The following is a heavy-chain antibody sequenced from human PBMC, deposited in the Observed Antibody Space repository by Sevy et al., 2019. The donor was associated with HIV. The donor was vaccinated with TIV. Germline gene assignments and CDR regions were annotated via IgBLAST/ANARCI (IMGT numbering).Heavy chain of an antibody. D-gene: IGHD5-12*01. CDR3: ASGFDYQEQYYYFFGMDV. J-gene: IGHJ6*02. CDR2: ISYDGSKT. Sequence: GGSLRLSCAASGFTFSGYDMHWVRQAPGKGLEWVAIISYDGSKTYYSESVKGRFAISRDNSRNTLNLQMSSLRVEDTAVYYCASGFDYQEQYYYFFGMDVWGRGTTVTVSS. V-gene: IGHV3-30*03. CDR1: GFTFSGYD.